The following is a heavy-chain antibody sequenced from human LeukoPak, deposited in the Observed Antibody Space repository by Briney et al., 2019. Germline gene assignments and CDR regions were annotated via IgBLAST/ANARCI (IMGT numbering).Heavy chain of an antibody. V-gene: IGHV6-1*01. CDR2: TYYRSKWYN. CDR3: VRWQSGYADFDY. D-gene: IGHD3-9*01. Sequence: SQTLSLTCAISGDSVSSNTVAWNWIRQSPSRGLEWLGRTYYRSKWYNDYAVSVKSRVSINPDTSKNQFSLQLNSVTPEDTAVYYCVRWQSGYADFDYWGQGTLVTVSS. CDR1: GDSVSSNTVA. J-gene: IGHJ4*02.